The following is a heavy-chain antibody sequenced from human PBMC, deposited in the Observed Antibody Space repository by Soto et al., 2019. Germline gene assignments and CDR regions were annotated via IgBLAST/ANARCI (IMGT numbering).Heavy chain of an antibody. CDR1: GFTFSNYA. Sequence: EVQLLESGGGLVQPGRSPRLSCAASGFTFSNYAMSWVRQAPGQGLDWVSAISGSGGTTYYADSVKGRFTISRDNSKNTLFQQMNSLRAEDAAVYYCAKFFVETGSNSGWPWSFHYWGQGTLVTVSS. V-gene: IGHV3-23*01. CDR3: AKFFVETGSNSGWPWSFHY. J-gene: IGHJ4*02. CDR2: ISGSGGTT. D-gene: IGHD6-25*01.